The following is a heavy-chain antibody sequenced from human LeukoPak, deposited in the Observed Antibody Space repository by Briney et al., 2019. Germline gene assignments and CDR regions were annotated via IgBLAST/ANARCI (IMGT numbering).Heavy chain of an antibody. CDR1: GFTFSSYE. J-gene: IGHJ4*02. Sequence: PPGGPLSLFCAASGFTFSSYEMNWVRQAPGKGLEGVSYISSSGSTIYYADSVKGRFTISRDNAKNSLYLQMNSLRAEDTAVYYCARDEEYSYGPDYWGQGTLVTVSS. CDR3: ARDEEYSYGPDY. CDR2: ISSSGSTI. V-gene: IGHV3-48*03. D-gene: IGHD5-18*01.